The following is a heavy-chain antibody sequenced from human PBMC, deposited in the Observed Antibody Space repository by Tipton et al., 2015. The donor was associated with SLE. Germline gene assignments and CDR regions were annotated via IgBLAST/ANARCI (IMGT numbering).Heavy chain of an antibody. V-gene: IGHV4-59*12. D-gene: IGHD1-26*01. CDR3: AREWELLDYFDY. Sequence: TLSLTCTVSGGSISSYYWSWIRQPPGRGLEWIGYTYYRGSTKYNPSLKSRVTISVDTSKNQFSLKLSSVTAADTAVYYCAREWELLDYFDYWGQGTLVTVSS. CDR1: GGSISSYY. J-gene: IGHJ4*02. CDR2: TYYRGST.